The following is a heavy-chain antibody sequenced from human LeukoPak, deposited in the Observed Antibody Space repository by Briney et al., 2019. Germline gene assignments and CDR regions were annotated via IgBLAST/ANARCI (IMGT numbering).Heavy chain of an antibody. CDR1: GYRFTSYW. Sequence: GESLKISCKGSGYRFTSYWNGWVRQMPGKGLEWMGIIYPGDSDTRYSTSFQGQVTISADKSISTADLQWSSLKASDTAMYYCARQDPEFDYWGQGTLVTVSS. V-gene: IGHV5-51*01. J-gene: IGHJ4*02. CDR3: ARQDPEFDY. CDR2: IYPGDSDT.